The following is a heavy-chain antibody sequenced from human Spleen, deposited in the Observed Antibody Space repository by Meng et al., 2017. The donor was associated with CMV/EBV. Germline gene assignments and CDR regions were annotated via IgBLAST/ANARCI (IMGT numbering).Heavy chain of an antibody. V-gene: IGHV4-59*01. D-gene: IGHD1-7*01. CDR1: GGSISSYY. CDR3: ARGGGTGTIYTFDI. J-gene: IGHJ3*02. Sequence: SETLSLTCTVSGGSISSYYWSWIRQPPGKGLEWIGYIYYSGSTNYNPSLKSRVTISVDTSKNQFSLKLSSVTAADTAVYYCARGGGTGTIYTFDIWGQGTMVTVSS. CDR2: IYYSGST.